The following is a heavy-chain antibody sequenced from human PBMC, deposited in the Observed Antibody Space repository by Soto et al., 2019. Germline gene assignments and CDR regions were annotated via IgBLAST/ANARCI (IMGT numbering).Heavy chain of an antibody. CDR2: IIPIFGTA. CDR1: GGTFSSYA. Sequence: SVKVSCKASGGTFSSYAISWVRQAPGQGLEWMGGIIPIFGTANYAQKFQGRVTITADESTSTAYMELSSLRSDDTAVYYCAREGDIVGLDGFDVWGQGTMVTVSS. D-gene: IGHD1-26*01. CDR3: AREGDIVGLDGFDV. J-gene: IGHJ3*01. V-gene: IGHV1-69*13.